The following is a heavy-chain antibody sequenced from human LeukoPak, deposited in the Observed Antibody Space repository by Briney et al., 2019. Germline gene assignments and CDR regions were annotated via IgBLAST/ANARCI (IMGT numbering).Heavy chain of an antibody. V-gene: IGHV4-34*01. CDR2: INHSGST. D-gene: IGHD3-22*01. Sequence: PSETLSLTCAVYGGSFSGYYWSWIRQPPGKGLEWIGEINHSGSTNYNPSLKSRVTISVDTSKNQFSLKLSSVTAADTAVYYCARGRPWYYYDSSGTTDADYWGQGTLVTVSS. J-gene: IGHJ4*02. CDR3: ARGRPWYYYDSSGTTDADY. CDR1: GGSFSGYY.